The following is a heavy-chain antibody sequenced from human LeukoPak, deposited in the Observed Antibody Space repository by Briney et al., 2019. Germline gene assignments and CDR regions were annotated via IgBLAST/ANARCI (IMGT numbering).Heavy chain of an antibody. CDR2: VSWNSGSI. Sequence: GRSLRLSCAASGFIFDDYAMHWVRQAPGKGLEWVSGVSWNSGSIGYADSVKGRFTISRDNAKNSLYLQMNSRRAEDTALYYCTKDKPPRSSGWYGWFDPWGQGTLVTVSS. CDR3: TKDKPPRSSGWYGWFDP. D-gene: IGHD6-19*01. V-gene: IGHV3-9*01. CDR1: GFIFDDYA. J-gene: IGHJ5*02.